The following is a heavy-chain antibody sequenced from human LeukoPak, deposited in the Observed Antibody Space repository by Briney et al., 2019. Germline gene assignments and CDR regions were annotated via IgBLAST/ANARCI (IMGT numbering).Heavy chain of an antibody. Sequence: GASVKVSCKASGGTFSSYAISWVRQAPGQGLEWMGGIIPIFGTANYAQKFQGRVTITTDESTSTAYMELSSLRSEDTAVYYCARGDRGKGGQLELVFDPWGQGTLVTVSS. CDR3: ARGDRGKGGQLELVFDP. CDR2: IIPIFGTA. V-gene: IGHV1-69*05. CDR1: GGTFSSYA. D-gene: IGHD1-7*01. J-gene: IGHJ5*02.